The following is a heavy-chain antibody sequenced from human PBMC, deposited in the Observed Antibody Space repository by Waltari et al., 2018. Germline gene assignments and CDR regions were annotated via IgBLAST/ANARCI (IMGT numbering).Heavy chain of an antibody. D-gene: IGHD3-16*02. J-gene: IGHJ3*02. CDR2: IKPNSGGT. Sequence: QVQLVQSGAEVKKPGASVKVSCKASGYTFTGYYMHWVRQAPGHGLEWMGRIKPNSGGTNYAQKFQGRVTMTRDTSISTAYMELSRLRSDDTAVYYWARDYDYIWGSYRHDAFDIWGQGTMVTVSS. V-gene: IGHV1-2*06. CDR3: ARDYDYIWGSYRHDAFDI. CDR1: GYTFTGYY.